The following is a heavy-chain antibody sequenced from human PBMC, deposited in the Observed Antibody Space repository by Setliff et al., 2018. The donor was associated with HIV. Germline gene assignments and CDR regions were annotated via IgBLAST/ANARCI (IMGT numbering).Heavy chain of an antibody. V-gene: IGHV4-59*01. CDR3: AQLGMVDDFDY. CDR1: GDSMSGYY. D-gene: IGHD1-1*01. J-gene: IGHJ4*02. Sequence: TSETLSLTCSVSGDSMSGYYWSWIRHSPGKGLEWIGYIYFSGKTNYNPSLKSRVTISVDTSKNQFSLNLSSVTAADTAVYYCAQLGMVDDFDYWGQGTLVTVSS. CDR2: IYFSGKT.